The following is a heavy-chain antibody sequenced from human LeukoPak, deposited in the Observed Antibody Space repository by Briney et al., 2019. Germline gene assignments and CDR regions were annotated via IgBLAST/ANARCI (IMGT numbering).Heavy chain of an antibody. CDR2: ASYKSEWSF. V-gene: IGHV6-1*01. CDR1: GDSVSNNNVA. CDR3: ARWDHGSDRFQN. Sequence: SQTLSLTCAISGDSVSNNNVAWNWVRQSPSRGLEWLGRASYKSEWSFNYAVSVKSRITINADTSKNQFSLRLNSVTPEDTAVYYCARWDHGSDRFQNWGRGTLVTVSS. D-gene: IGHD6-19*01. J-gene: IGHJ1*01.